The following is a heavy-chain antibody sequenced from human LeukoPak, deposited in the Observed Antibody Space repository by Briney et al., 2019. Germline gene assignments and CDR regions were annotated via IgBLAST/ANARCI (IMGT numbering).Heavy chain of an antibody. D-gene: IGHD3-10*01. CDR2: ISSNGGST. CDR1: GFTFSDYA. Sequence: AGSLRLSCAASGFTFSDYAMHWVRQAPGKGLEYVSVISSNGGSTYYADSVKGRFTLSRDNSKNTLDLQMNSLRAGDTAVYYCVAGYYYGSGSPYPEGYWGQGTLVTVSS. V-gene: IGHV3-64*04. CDR3: VAGYYYGSGSPYPEGY. J-gene: IGHJ4*02.